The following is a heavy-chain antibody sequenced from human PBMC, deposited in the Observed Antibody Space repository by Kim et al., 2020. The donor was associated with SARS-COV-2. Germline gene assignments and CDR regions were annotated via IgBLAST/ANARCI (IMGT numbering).Heavy chain of an antibody. J-gene: IGHJ6*02. V-gene: IGHV3-9*01. CDR3: GKDLVPGGLDV. Sequence: IDHADSVKGRFTISRDFAKNSLYLQMNSLRVDDTALYYCGKDLVPGGLDVWGQGTTVTVSS. D-gene: IGHD2-8*02. CDR2: I.